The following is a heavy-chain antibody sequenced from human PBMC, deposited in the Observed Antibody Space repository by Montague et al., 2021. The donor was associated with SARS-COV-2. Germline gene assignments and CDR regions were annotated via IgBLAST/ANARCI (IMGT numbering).Heavy chain of an antibody. Sequence: SETLSLTCTVSGASISSRSYYWGWIRQPPGKGLEWIGRMHFTGKTNFSPFFSSRLTMSADTSKNQFSLKLTSVTAADTAIYFCARDRFDFGAGRQDTIDYWGQGTLVTVSS. CDR1: GASISSRSYY. D-gene: IGHD4/OR15-4a*01. J-gene: IGHJ4*02. V-gene: IGHV4-39*07. CDR2: MHFTGKT. CDR3: ARDRFDFGAGRQDTIDY.